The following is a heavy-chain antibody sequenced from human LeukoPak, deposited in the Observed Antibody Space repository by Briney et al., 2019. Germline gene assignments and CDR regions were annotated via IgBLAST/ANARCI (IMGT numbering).Heavy chain of an antibody. V-gene: IGHV3-21*01. CDR3: ARDEGGGYDTYFDY. CDR1: GFTFSSYS. D-gene: IGHD5-12*01. CDR2: ISSSSSYI. Sequence: GGSLRLPCAASGFTFSSYSMNWVRQAPGKGLEWVSSISSSSSYIYYADSVKGRFTTSRDNAKNSLYLQMNSLRAEDTAVYYCARDEGGGYDTYFDYWGQGTLVTVSS. J-gene: IGHJ4*02.